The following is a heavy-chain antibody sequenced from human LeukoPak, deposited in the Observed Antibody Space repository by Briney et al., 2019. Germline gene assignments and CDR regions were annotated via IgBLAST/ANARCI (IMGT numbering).Heavy chain of an antibody. V-gene: IGHV1-24*01. CDR2: FDPEDGET. CDR3: ATNAVGGYHSYFQH. J-gene: IGHJ1*01. Sequence: ASVKVSCKVSGYTLTELSMHWVRQAPGTGLEWMGGFDPEDGETIYAQKFQGRVTMTEDTSTDTAYMELSSLRSEDTAVYYCATNAVGGYHSYFQHWGQGTLVTVSS. D-gene: IGHD3-22*01. CDR1: GYTLTELS.